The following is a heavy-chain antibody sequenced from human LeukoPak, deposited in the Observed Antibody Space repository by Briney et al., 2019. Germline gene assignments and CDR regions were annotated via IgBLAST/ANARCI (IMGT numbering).Heavy chain of an antibody. CDR2: IYYSGST. CDR3: ARDGSHYYDSSGYYYFDY. CDR1: GGSISSYY. V-gene: IGHV4-59*01. Sequence: SETLSLTCTVSGGSISSYYWSWIRQPPGKGLEWIGYIYYSGSTNYNPSLKSRLTISVDTSKNQFSLKLSSVTAADTAVYYCARDGSHYYDSSGYYYFDYWGQGTLVTVSS. J-gene: IGHJ4*02. D-gene: IGHD3-22*01.